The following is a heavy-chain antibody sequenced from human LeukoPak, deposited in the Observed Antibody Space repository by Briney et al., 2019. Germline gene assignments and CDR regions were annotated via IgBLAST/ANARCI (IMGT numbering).Heavy chain of an antibody. V-gene: IGHV4-38-2*02. Sequence: SETLSLTCTVSGYSIRNGYNWGWIRLSPGKGLEWLGSIYQSGRTYDNPSIKSRVTISVDTSKNQFSLKLSSVTAADTAVYYCARGHRDYDYVWGSYRSYYFDYWGQGTLVTVSS. D-gene: IGHD3-16*02. CDR2: IYQSGRT. CDR1: GYSIRNGYN. J-gene: IGHJ4*02. CDR3: ARGHRDYDYVWGSYRSYYFDY.